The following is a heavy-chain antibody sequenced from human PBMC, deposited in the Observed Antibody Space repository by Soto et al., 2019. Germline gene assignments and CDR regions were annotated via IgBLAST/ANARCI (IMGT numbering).Heavy chain of an antibody. CDR2: IYTSGST. D-gene: IGHD5-12*01. Sequence: QVQLQESGPGLVKPSETLSLTCTVSGGSISSYYWSWIRQPAGKGLEWIGRIYTSGSTNYNPSLKSRVTMSVDTYKNQFSLKLSSVTAADTAVYYCARDGEMATIMGGWFDPWGQGTLVTVSS. V-gene: IGHV4-4*07. J-gene: IGHJ5*02. CDR3: ARDGEMATIMGGWFDP. CDR1: GGSISSYY.